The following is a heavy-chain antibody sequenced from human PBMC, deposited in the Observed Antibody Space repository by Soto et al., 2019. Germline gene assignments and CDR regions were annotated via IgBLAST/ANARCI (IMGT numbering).Heavy chain of an antibody. J-gene: IGHJ5*02. Sequence: PSETLSLTCTVSGGSIISYYCSWIRQPPWKGLEWIGYIYYSGSTNYNPSLKSRVTISVDTSKNQFSLKLSSVTAADTAVYYCARGDTGRFLEWVPLYNWFDPWGQGTLVAVSS. CDR1: GGSIISYY. CDR3: ARGDTGRFLEWVPLYNWFDP. CDR2: IYYSGST. V-gene: IGHV4-59*12. D-gene: IGHD3-3*01.